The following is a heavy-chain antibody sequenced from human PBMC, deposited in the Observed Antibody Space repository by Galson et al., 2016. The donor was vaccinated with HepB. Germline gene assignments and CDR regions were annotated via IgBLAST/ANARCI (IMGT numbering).Heavy chain of an antibody. D-gene: IGHD1-26*01. J-gene: IGHJ3*02. CDR2: ITGSGHSP. CDR3: ARPPIVDATAAGAFDI. V-gene: IGHV3-23*01. CDR1: GFTFTSYA. Sequence: SLRLSCAASGFTFTSYAMSWVRQAPGKGLDWVSSITGSGHSPYYADSVKGRFTISGDNSKNTLYLQMNSLRAEDTAVYYCARPPIVDATAAGAFDIWGQGTMVTVSS.